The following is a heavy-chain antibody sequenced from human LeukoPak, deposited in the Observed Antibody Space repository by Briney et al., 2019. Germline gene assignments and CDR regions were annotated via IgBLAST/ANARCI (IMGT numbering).Heavy chain of an antibody. CDR3: VRQVTIFRTRPIETWFDP. D-gene: IGHD3-3*01. J-gene: IGHJ5*02. Sequence: GGSLRLSCAASGFTFSSYAMHWVRQAPGKGLEWVAFISYDGSNKYYADSVKGRFTISRDNSRNTLYLQMNSLRAEDTAVYYCVRQVTIFRTRPIETWFDPWGQGTLVIVSS. V-gene: IGHV3-30*14. CDR1: GFTFSSYA. CDR2: ISYDGSNK.